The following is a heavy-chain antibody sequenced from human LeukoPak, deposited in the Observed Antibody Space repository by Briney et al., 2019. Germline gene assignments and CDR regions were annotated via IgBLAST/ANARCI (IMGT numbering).Heavy chain of an antibody. CDR2: IIPILGMA. Sequence: SVKVSCKASGGTFSTYGITWVRQAPGQGLEWMGRIIPILGMANYAQKFQGRVTITADRSTSAAYMELSSLRSEDTAVYYCARMYYYDSSGNYYLGNWFDPWGQGTLVTVS. D-gene: IGHD3-22*01. CDR1: GGTFSTYG. J-gene: IGHJ5*02. CDR3: ARMYYYDSSGNYYLGNWFDP. V-gene: IGHV1-69*04.